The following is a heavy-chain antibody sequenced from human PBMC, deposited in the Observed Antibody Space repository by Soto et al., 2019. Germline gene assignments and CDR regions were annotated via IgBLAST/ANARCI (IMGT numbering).Heavy chain of an antibody. CDR2: INRDGSEK. J-gene: IGHJ1*01. CDR3: ARELIVGPAEYFQD. CDR1: GFTFNRSW. V-gene: IGHV3-7*01. D-gene: IGHD1-26*01. Sequence: SLRLSCIASGFTFNRSWMSWVRQVPGKGLEWVANINRDGSEKYYLASVTGRFTISRDNAKNSLFLEMNSLRAEDTALYYCARELIVGPAEYFQDWGQGTLVTVSS.